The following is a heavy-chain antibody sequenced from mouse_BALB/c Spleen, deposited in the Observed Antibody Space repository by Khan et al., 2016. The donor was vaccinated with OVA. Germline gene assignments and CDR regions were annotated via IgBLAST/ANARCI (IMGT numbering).Heavy chain of an antibody. J-gene: IGHJ4*01. CDR3: ARYIYYHSGSGASDY. CDR1: GYTFTSYW. CDR2: INPSNGNT. Sequence: QVQLQQSGAELARPGASVKMSCKASGYTFTSYWMHWIKQRPGQGLEWIGNINPSNGNTNYNQNFRVKATLTADKSSSTAYIQLSSLTSEDSAVYYCARYIYYHSGSGASDYWGQGTSVTVAS. D-gene: IGHD1-1*01. V-gene: IGHV1-4*01.